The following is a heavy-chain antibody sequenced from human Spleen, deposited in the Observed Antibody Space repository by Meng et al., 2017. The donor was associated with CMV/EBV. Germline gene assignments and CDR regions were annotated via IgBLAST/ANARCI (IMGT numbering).Heavy chain of an antibody. CDR1: GYTFTSYG. CDR2: MNPKKGKT. J-gene: IGHJ5*02. CDR3: ARGQDDFYSGDWFDP. Sequence: ASVKVSCKASGYTFTSYGINWVRQAPGQGLEWMGWMNPKKGKTGYSRKFQGRVTMTWNISMSTAYVELSSLRSEDTAVYYCARGQDDFYSGDWFDPWGQGTLVTVST. V-gene: IGHV1-8*02. D-gene: IGHD3-3*01.